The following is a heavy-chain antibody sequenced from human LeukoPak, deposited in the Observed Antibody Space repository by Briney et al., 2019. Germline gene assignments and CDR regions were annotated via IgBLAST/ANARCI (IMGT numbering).Heavy chain of an antibody. CDR2: IIPIFGTA. V-gene: IGHV1-69*06. J-gene: IGHJ4*02. Sequence: GASVKVSCKASGGTFSSYAISWVRQAPGQGLEWMGGIIPIFGTANYAQKFRGRVTITADKSTSTAYMELSSLRSEDTAVYYCARGGSAAAGTFPLDYWGQGTLVTVSS. D-gene: IGHD6-13*01. CDR3: ARGGSAAAGTFPLDY. CDR1: GGTFSSYA.